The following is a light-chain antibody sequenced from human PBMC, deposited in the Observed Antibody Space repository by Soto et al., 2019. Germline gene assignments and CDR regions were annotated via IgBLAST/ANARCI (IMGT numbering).Light chain of an antibody. CDR3: QQYGSSPLT. Sequence: EIVITQSPATLTVSPGERATFSCRASQSVSSNLAWYQQKPGQAPKVLIYRASSRATGIPDRFSGSGSGTDFTLTISRLEPEEFAVDYGQQYGSSPLTGGGGTKVDIK. J-gene: IGKJ4*01. CDR1: QSVSSN. CDR2: RAS. V-gene: IGKV3-20*01.